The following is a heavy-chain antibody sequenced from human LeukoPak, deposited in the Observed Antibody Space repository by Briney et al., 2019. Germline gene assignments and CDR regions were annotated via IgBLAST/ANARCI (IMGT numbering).Heavy chain of an antibody. Sequence: GGSLRLSCAASGFTFSDDYMSCIRQAPGKGLEWVSYISSSGSTIYYADSVKGRFTISRDNAKNSLYLQMNSLRAEDTAVYYCARGTTVTSYYFDYWGQGTLVTVSS. CDR2: ISSSGSTI. D-gene: IGHD4-17*01. J-gene: IGHJ4*02. CDR3: ARGTTVTSYYFDY. CDR1: GFTFSDDY. V-gene: IGHV3-11*01.